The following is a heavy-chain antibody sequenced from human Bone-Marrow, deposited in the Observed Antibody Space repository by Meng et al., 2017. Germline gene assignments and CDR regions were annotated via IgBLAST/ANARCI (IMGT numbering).Heavy chain of an antibody. J-gene: IGHJ4*02. CDR1: GYTFTDYY. CDR2: INPNSGGT. D-gene: IGHD3-10*01. Sequence: VQPVQAGAEGKKPGASVKVSCKASGYTFTDYYLHWVRQAPGQGLEWMGRINPNSGGTNYAQKFQGRVTMTKDTSISTAYMELSRLRSDDTAVYFCARVVIRGYEVLGYWGQGTLVTVSS. V-gene: IGHV1-2*06. CDR3: ARVVIRGYEVLGY.